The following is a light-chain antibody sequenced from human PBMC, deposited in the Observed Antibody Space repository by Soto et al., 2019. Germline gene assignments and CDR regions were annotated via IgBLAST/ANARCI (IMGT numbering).Light chain of an antibody. CDR3: QQYNTLWT. CDR2: DAS. V-gene: IGKV1-5*01. Sequence: DIQMTQNASAVSASVGDRITTPCRASQSISSYLNWHQQKPGKAPKLLIYDASNLESGVPSRFSGSGSGTEFTLTISSLQPDDFATYYCQQYNTLWTFGQGTRLEIK. J-gene: IGKJ5*01. CDR1: QSISSY.